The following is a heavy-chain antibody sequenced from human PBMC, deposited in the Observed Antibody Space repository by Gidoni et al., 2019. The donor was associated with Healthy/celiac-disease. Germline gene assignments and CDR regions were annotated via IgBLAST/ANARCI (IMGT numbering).Heavy chain of an antibody. Sequence: QVQLQESGPGLVKPAGTRSLTCADSGGSISSSNWWSWVRPPPGKRLEWNGEIYHSGSTHSNPSLKSRVTISVDKSTNQFSLKLSSVTAADTAVYSCARNEGRGYRNWFDPWGQGTLVTVSS. V-gene: IGHV4-4*01. CDR3: ARNEGRGYRNWFDP. D-gene: IGHD3-22*01. J-gene: IGHJ5*02. CDR1: GGSISSSNW. CDR2: IYHSGST.